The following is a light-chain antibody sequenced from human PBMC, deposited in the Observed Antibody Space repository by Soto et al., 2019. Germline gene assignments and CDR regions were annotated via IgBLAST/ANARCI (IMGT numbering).Light chain of an antibody. CDR1: SSNIGSGT. CDR3: AAWDASLSGYL. J-gene: IGLJ1*01. CDR2: TNN. V-gene: IGLV1-44*01. Sequence: QSVLTQPPSVSGTPGQRVTISCSGSSSNIGSGTVNWYQQLPGTAPKLLIFTNNHRPSGVPDRFSGSKSGTSASLAISGLQSEDEADYYCAAWDASLSGYLFGTGTKVTVL.